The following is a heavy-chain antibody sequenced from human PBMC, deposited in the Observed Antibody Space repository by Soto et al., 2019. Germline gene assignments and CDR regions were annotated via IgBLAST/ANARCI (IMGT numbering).Heavy chain of an antibody. CDR1: GYTFTSYG. Sequence: QVQLVQSGAEVKKPGASVKVSCKASGYTFTSYGISWVRQAPGQGLEWMGWISEYNGNTNYAQKLQGRVTMTTDTSTSTAYMERGGLKSDDTAVYYCARDGSAWGHSGYEVGEAFDIWGKGTMVTVSS. D-gene: IGHD5-12*01. V-gene: IGHV1-18*01. CDR2: ISEYNGNT. CDR3: ARDGSAWGHSGYEVGEAFDI. J-gene: IGHJ3*02.